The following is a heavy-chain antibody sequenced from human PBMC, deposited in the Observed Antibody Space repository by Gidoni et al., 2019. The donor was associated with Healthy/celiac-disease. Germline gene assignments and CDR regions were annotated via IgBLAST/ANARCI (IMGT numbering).Heavy chain of an antibody. CDR3: ARHSPVGSAYCSGGSCYSPPGSYYYGMDV. D-gene: IGHD2-15*01. J-gene: IGHJ6*02. CDR2: IYPGDSDT. Sequence: EVQLVQSGAEVKKPGESLKISCKGSGYSFTSYWIGWVRQMPGKGLEVMGIIYPGDSDTRYSPSFQGQVTISADKSIRTAYLQWSSLKASDTAMYYCARHSPVGSAYCSGGSCYSPPGSYYYGMDVWGQGTTVTVSS. CDR1: GYSFTSYW. V-gene: IGHV5-51*01.